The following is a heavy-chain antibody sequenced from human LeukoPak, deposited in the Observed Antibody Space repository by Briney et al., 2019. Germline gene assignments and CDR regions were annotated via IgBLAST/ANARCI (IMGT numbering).Heavy chain of an antibody. CDR3: AKDADYGENGYFDY. Sequence: PGGSLRLSCAASGFTVSSNYMSWVRQAPGKGLEWVSVIYSGGSTYYADSVKGRFTISRDNSKNTLYLQMNSLRAEDTAVYYCAKDADYGENGYFDYWGQGTLVTVSS. D-gene: IGHD4-17*01. CDR1: GFTVSSNY. V-gene: IGHV3-66*01. CDR2: IYSGGST. J-gene: IGHJ4*02.